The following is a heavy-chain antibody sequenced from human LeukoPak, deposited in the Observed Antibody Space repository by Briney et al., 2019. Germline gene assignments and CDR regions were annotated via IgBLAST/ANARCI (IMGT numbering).Heavy chain of an antibody. CDR1: GGSISSGSYY. V-gene: IGHV4-61*02. Sequence: SQTLSLTCTVSGGSISSGSYYWSWIRQPAGKGLEWIGRIYTSGSTNYNPSLTSRVTISVDTSKNQFSLKLSSVTAADTAVYYCARAGHSGSYSLKLDYWGQGTLVTVSS. CDR2: IYTSGST. CDR3: ARAGHSGSYSLKLDY. D-gene: IGHD1-26*01. J-gene: IGHJ4*02.